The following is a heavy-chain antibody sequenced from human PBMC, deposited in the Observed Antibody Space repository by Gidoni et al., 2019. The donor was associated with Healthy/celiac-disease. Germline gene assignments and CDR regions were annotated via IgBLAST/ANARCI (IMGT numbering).Heavy chain of an antibody. CDR1: GFTFGDYA. Sequence: EVQLVESGGGLVQPGRSLRLSCTASGFTFGDYAMSWVRQAPGKGLEWVGFIRSKAYGGTTEYAASVKGRFTISRDDSKSIAYLQMNSLKTEDTAVYYCNHSGEMATIDGYFDYWGQRTLVTVSS. CDR3: NHSGEMATIDGYFDY. V-gene: IGHV3-49*04. D-gene: IGHD5-12*01. CDR2: IRSKAYGGTT. J-gene: IGHJ4*02.